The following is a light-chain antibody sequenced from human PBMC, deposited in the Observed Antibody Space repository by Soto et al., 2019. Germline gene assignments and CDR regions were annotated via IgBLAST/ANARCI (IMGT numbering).Light chain of an antibody. CDR3: QQGYTSAIT. J-gene: IGKJ5*01. Sequence: DIQMNQSPSSLSASVGDRVTITCRASQSIGKHLNWYQQKPGKAPKFLIYASSSLQSGVPSRFSGSGSGTDFTLTINSLQPEDFATYYCQQGYTSAITFGQGTRLEIK. CDR1: QSIGKH. V-gene: IGKV1-39*01. CDR2: ASS.